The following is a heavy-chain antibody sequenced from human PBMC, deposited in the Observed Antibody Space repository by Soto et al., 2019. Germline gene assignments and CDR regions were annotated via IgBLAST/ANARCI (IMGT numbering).Heavy chain of an antibody. Sequence: EVQLVESGGGLVQPGGSLRLSCAASRFTFSSYSMNWVRQAPGKGLEWVSYISSSSSTIYYADSVKGRFTISRDNAKNSLYLQMNSLRAEDTAVYYSARDPVLYSIRAFDIWGQGTMVTVSS. V-gene: IGHV3-48*01. CDR3: ARDPVLYSIRAFDI. CDR2: ISSSSSTI. CDR1: RFTFSSYS. J-gene: IGHJ3*02. D-gene: IGHD3-10*02.